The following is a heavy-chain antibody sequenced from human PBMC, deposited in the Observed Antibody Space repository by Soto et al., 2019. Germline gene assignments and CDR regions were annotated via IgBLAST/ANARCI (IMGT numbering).Heavy chain of an antibody. CDR2: ISAYNGNT. CDR3: ARAGDFWSGYYYYYYYMDV. CDR1: GYTFTSYG. D-gene: IGHD3-3*01. Sequence: ASVKVSCKASGYTFTSYGISWVRQAPGQGLEWMGWISAYNGNTNYAQKLQGRVTMTTDTSTSTAYMELRSLRSDDTAVYYCARAGDFWSGYYYYYYYMDVCGKGTTVTVSS. J-gene: IGHJ6*03. V-gene: IGHV1-18*01.